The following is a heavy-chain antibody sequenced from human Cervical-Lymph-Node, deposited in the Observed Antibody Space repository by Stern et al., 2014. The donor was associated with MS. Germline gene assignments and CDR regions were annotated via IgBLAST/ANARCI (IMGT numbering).Heavy chain of an antibody. CDR1: GFTFSSYA. CDR2: IDHSGRRT. Sequence: EVQLVESGGGFIQPGGSLRLSCAASGFTFSSYAMSWVRQTPGKGLDWVSLIDHSGRRTYYADSVKGRFIISRDNSKNTLYLQMNYLSAEDTAVYYCAKDERWLQFFALWGQGTLVTVSS. J-gene: IGHJ4*02. CDR3: AKDERWLQFFAL. D-gene: IGHD5-24*01. V-gene: IGHV3-23*04.